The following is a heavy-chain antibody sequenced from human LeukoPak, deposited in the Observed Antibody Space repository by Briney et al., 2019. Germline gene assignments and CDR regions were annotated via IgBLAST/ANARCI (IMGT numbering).Heavy chain of an antibody. V-gene: IGHV3-21*01. CDR2: ISNSSSNI. D-gene: IGHD3-22*01. J-gene: IGHJ4*02. CDR3: SKGGMIYYDSSCYYYIDF. CDR1: GFTFSGYS. Sequence: GTLSLSCAASGFTFSGYSMNWVRQAPGKGLEWVSSISNSSSNIYYTDPVKGRITTARNNTKNSLYLQMTSPRDEATACDYCSKGGMIYYDSSCYYYIDFWGQGTLVTVSS.